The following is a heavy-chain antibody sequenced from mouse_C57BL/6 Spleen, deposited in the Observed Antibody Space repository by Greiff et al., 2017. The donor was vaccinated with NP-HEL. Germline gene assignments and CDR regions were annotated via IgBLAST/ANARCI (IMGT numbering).Heavy chain of an antibody. CDR1: GYTFTTYP. D-gene: IGHD1-1*01. Sequence: LQESGAELVKPGASVKMSCKASGYTFTTYPIEWMKQNHGKSLEWIGNFHPYNDDTKYNEKFKGKATLTVEKSSSTVYLELSRLTSDDSAVYYCARNYYGSSWYFAVWGTGTTVTVSS. V-gene: IGHV1-47*01. CDR3: ARNYYGSSWYFAV. CDR2: FHPYNDDT. J-gene: IGHJ1*03.